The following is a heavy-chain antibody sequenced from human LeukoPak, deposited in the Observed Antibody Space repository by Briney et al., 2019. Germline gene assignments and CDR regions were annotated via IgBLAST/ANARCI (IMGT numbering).Heavy chain of an antibody. CDR3: ARNPAVTTSTVPLNTYYFDY. V-gene: IGHV4-39*01. D-gene: IGHD4-17*01. J-gene: IGHJ4*02. CDR2: IYYSGST. CDR1: SGSISSSSYY. Sequence: SETLSLTCTVSSGSISSSSYYWGWIRQPPGKGLEWIGSIYYSGSTYYNPSLKSRVTISVDTSKNQFSLKLSSVTAADTAVYYCARNPAVTTSTVPLNTYYFDYWGQGTLVTVSS.